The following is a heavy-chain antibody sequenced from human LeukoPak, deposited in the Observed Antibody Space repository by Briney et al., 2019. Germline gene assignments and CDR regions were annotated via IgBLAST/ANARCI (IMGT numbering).Heavy chain of an antibody. CDR1: GGSFSGYY. V-gene: IGHV4-34*01. CDR2: INHSGST. CDR3: ARIAARRRDAFDI. Sequence: SETLSLTCAVYGGSFSGYYWSWIRQPPGKRLEWIGEINHSGSTNYDPSLKSRVTISVDTSKNQFSLKLSSVTAADTAVYYCARIAARRRDAFDIWGQGTMVTVSS. D-gene: IGHD6-6*01. J-gene: IGHJ3*02.